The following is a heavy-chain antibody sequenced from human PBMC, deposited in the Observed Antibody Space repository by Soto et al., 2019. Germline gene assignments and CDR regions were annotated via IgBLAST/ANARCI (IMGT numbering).Heavy chain of an antibody. J-gene: IGHJ3*02. Sequence: QVQLQQWGAGLLKPSETLSLTCAVYGGSFSGYYWSWIRQPPGKGLEWIGEINHSGSTNYNPSLKSRVTISVDTSKNQFSQKLSSVTAADTAVYYCARGVHYYGSGSYFRRDAFDIWGQGTMVTVSS. D-gene: IGHD3-10*01. CDR2: INHSGST. CDR3: ARGVHYYGSGSYFRRDAFDI. V-gene: IGHV4-34*01. CDR1: GGSFSGYY.